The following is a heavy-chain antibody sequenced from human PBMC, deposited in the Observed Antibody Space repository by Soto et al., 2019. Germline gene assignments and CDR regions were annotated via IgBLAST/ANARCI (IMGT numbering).Heavy chain of an antibody. CDR3: ARTYYYDSSGYYYEDYFDY. J-gene: IGHJ4*02. V-gene: IGHV5-10-1*01. Sequence: SPSFQGHVTISADKSISTAYLQWSSLKASDTAMYYCARTYYYDSSGYYYEDYFDYWGQGTLVTVSS. D-gene: IGHD3-22*01.